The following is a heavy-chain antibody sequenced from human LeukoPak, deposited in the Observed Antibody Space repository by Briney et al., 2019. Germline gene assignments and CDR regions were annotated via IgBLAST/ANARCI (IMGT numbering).Heavy chain of an antibody. V-gene: IGHV1-2*02. CDR3: ARDLEAAAGTTYYYYYYMDV. Sequence: ASVKVSCKASGYTFTGYYMHWVRQAPGQGLEWMGWINPNSGGTNYAQKFQGRVTMTRDTSISTAYMELSRLRSDDTAVYYCARDLEAAAGTTYYYYYYMDVWGKGTTVTVSS. D-gene: IGHD6-13*01. J-gene: IGHJ6*03. CDR1: GYTFTGYY. CDR2: INPNSGGT.